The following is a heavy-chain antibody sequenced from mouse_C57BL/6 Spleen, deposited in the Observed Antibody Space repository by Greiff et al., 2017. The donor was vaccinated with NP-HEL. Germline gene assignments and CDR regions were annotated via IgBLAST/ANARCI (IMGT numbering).Heavy chain of an antibody. Sequence: VQLQESGAELARPGASVKLSCKASGYTFTSYGISWVKQRTGQGLEWIGEIYPRSGNTYYNEKFKGKATLTADKSSSTAYMELRSLTSEDSAVYFCARSYYGSSPYFDYWGQGTTLTVSS. CDR1: GYTFTSYG. CDR2: IYPRSGNT. V-gene: IGHV1-81*01. CDR3: ARSYYGSSPYFDY. D-gene: IGHD1-1*01. J-gene: IGHJ2*01.